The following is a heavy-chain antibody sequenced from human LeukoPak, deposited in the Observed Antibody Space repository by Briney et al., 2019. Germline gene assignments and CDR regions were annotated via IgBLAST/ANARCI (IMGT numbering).Heavy chain of an antibody. CDR2: IYPDDSNI. D-gene: IGHD2/OR15-2a*01. CDR3: GRHNSPSLSGNRFDP. CDR1: GYFFYGHW. Sequence: GESLKTSLQGSGYFFYGHWIGWVRQMPGKGLEWMGVIYPDDSNIIYSPSFQGQVTLSADKSINTAYLEWSSLKASDSAMYYCGRHNSPSLSGNRFDPWGQGTLVTVSS. V-gene: IGHV5-51*01. J-gene: IGHJ5*02.